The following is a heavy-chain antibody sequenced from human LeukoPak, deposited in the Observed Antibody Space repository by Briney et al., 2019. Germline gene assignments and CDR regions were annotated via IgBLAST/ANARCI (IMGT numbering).Heavy chain of an antibody. CDR2: IYYSGST. CDR1: GGSISSGGYY. D-gene: IGHD3-3*01. V-gene: IGHV4-31*03. Sequence: PSETLSLTCTVSGGSISSGGYYWRWIRQHPGKGLEWIGYIYYSGSTYYNPSLKSRVTISVDTSKNQFSLKLSSVTAADTAVYYCARDLAYYDFWSGSYPGYYFDYWGQGTLVTVSS. J-gene: IGHJ4*02. CDR3: ARDLAYYDFWSGSYPGYYFDY.